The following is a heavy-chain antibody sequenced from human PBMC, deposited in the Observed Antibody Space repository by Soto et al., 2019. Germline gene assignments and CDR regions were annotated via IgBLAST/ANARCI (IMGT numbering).Heavy chain of an antibody. J-gene: IGHJ5*02. D-gene: IGHD2-15*01. V-gene: IGHV3-21*01. Sequence: EVQLVESGGGLVKPGGSLRPCCTASGFTFSLYSMSGFRQAPVQGLECVSSIRGGSEYIDYADEVKGRVTISRDNATNSLYLQMNSLRDEDTAVYYCAKDDGFSGGICYLFNWFDPCGQGTLVTVSS. CDR1: GFTFSLYS. CDR3: AKDDGFSGGICYLFNWFDP. CDR2: IRGGSEYI.